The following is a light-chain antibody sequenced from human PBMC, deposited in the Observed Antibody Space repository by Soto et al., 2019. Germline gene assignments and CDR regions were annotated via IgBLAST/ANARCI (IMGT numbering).Light chain of an antibody. V-gene: IGKV3-11*01. CDR1: QSVSSY. CDR3: QHYGSSQWTFGQWT. Sequence: EIVLTQSPATLSLSPGERATLSCRASQSVSSYLAWYQQKPGQAPRLLIYDASNRATGIPARFSGSGSGTDFTLTISSLEPEDFAVYFCQHYGSSQWTFGQWTFGQGTKVDIK. J-gene: IGKJ1*01. CDR2: DAS.